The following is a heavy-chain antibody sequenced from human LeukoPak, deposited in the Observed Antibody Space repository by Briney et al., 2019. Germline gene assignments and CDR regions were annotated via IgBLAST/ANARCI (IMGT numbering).Heavy chain of an antibody. D-gene: IGHD6-13*01. CDR3: ARDQAQQQRTYYYYGMDV. CDR2: IYTSGST. CDR1: GGSISSYY. Sequence: SETLSLTCTVSGGSISSYYWSWIRQPPGKGLEWIGRIYTSGSTNYNPSLKSRVTMSVDTSKNQFSLKLSSVTAADTAVYYCARDQAQQQRTYYYYGMDVWGQGTTVTVSS. J-gene: IGHJ6*02. V-gene: IGHV4-4*07.